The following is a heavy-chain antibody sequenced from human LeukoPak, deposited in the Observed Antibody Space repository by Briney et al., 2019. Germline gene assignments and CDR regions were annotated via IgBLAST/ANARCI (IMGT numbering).Heavy chain of an antibody. CDR3: VRIPNSAGFPNWFDP. J-gene: IGHJ5*02. Sequence: GGSLRLSCAASGFTFSSYAMNWVRQAPGKGLEWVSSISSSNDYIYYADSVKGRFTISRDNAKNSLYLQMNGLRAEDTAVYYCVRIPNSAGFPNWFDPWGQGTLVTVSS. D-gene: IGHD6-19*01. CDR1: GFTFSSYA. V-gene: IGHV3-21*01. CDR2: ISSSNDYI.